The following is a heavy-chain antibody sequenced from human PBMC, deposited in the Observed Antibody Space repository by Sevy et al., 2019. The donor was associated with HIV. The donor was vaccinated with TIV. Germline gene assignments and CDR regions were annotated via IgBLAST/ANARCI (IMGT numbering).Heavy chain of an antibody. D-gene: IGHD2-2*01. CDR3: ARDYVLPATIDYYYYGMDV. J-gene: IGHJ6*02. Sequence: GGSLRLSCAASGFNFRTYNMNWVRQAPGKGLEWVSSVSSSSSYIYYADSVKGRFTISRDNAKTSLYLQMNSLRVEDTAVYYCARDYVLPATIDYYYYGMDVWGQGTTVTVSS. V-gene: IGHV3-21*01. CDR2: VSSSSSYI. CDR1: GFNFRTYN.